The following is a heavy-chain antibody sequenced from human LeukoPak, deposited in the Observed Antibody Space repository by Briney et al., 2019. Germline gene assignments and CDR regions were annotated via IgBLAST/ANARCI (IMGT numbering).Heavy chain of an antibody. CDR2: IYSGGST. CDR1: GFTVSSNY. V-gene: IGHV3-66*01. Sequence: GGSLRLSCAASGFTVSSNYMSWVRQAPGEGLEWVSVIYSGGSTNYADSVKGRFTISRDNSKNTLYLQMNSPRVEDTAVYYCARGGGAEAFDIWGQGTMVTVSS. J-gene: IGHJ3*02. CDR3: ARGGGAEAFDI. D-gene: IGHD2-21*01.